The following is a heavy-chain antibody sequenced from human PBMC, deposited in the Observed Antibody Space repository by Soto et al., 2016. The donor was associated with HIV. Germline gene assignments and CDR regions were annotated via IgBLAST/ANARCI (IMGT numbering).Heavy chain of an antibody. D-gene: IGHD6-19*01. CDR1: GYTFATYD. V-gene: IGHV1-8*03. CDR3: ARPFIDGWGAFDV. CDR2: ISPKNGDT. J-gene: IGHJ3*01. Sequence: QVQLVQSGAEVKKSGASVKVSCVTSGYTFATYDINWVRQAPGQGLEWMGWISPKNGDTAYAQKFQGRVTFTRETSTKTVYMELTSLRSEDTAIYYCARPFIDGWGAFDVWGQGTMITVSS.